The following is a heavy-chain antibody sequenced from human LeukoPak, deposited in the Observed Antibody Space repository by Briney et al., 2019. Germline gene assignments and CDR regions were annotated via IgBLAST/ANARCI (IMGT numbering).Heavy chain of an antibody. D-gene: IGHD6-13*01. J-gene: IGHJ4*02. Sequence: SVKVSCKASGGTFSSYAISWVRQAPGQGLEWMGRIIPIFGIANYAQKFPGRVTITADKSTSTAYMELSSLRSEDTAVYYCARGPSGIAAAGTWDYWGQGTLVTVSS. V-gene: IGHV1-69*04. CDR1: GGTFSSYA. CDR2: IIPIFGIA. CDR3: ARGPSGIAAAGTWDY.